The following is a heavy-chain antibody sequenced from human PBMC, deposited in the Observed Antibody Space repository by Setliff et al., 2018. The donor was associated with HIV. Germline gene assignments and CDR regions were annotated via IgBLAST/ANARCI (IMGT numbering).Heavy chain of an antibody. CDR2: ISWNSGFI. CDR3: IIAYRPPGGSYFPY. D-gene: IGHD1-26*01. J-gene: IGHJ4*02. Sequence: SLKISCTVSGFTLGQYAMDWVRQAPGKGLEWVSRISWNSGFIGYADSVKGRFTISRGNAKNSLYLQMNSLKTEDTAVYYCIIAYRPPGGSYFPYWGQGTLVTVSS. CDR1: GFTLGQYA. V-gene: IGHV3-9*01.